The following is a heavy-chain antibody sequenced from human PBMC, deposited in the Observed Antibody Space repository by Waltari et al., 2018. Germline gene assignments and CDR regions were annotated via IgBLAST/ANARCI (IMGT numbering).Heavy chain of an antibody. CDR3: ARTSVVSEGYFDY. CDR1: GFSLTTIGMC. V-gene: IGHV2-70*01. CDR2: IDWDDDK. Sequence: QVTLRESGPALVKPTQTLTLTCTFSGFSLTTIGMCVSWIRQPPGKALEWLALIDWDDDKYYNTALNTRPTISKDTSKNQVVLTMTDMDPVDTATYYCARTSVVSEGYFDYWGQGSLVTVSS. J-gene: IGHJ4*02. D-gene: IGHD2-21*01.